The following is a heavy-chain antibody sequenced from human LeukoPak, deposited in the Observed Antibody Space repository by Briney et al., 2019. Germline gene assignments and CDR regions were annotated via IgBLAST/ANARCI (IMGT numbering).Heavy chain of an antibody. D-gene: IGHD6-13*01. CDR3: AREVAAAGTLLYDY. CDR2: IYTSGST. CDR1: GGSISSYY. V-gene: IGHV4-4*07. Sequence: SETLSLTCTVSGGSISSYYWSWIRQPAGKGLEWIGRIYTSGSTNYNPSLKSRVTMSVDMSKNQFSLKLSSVTAADTAVYYCAREVAAAGTLLYDYWGQGTLVTVSS. J-gene: IGHJ4*02.